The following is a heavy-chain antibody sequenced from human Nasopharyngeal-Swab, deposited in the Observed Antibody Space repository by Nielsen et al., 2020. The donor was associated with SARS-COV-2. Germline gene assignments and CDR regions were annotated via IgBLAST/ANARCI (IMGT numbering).Heavy chain of an antibody. CDR1: GTSIRNYS. CDR3: ARAQDFWSPFDY. V-gene: IGHV4-59*01. CDR2: IYDSGNT. J-gene: IGHJ4*02. Sequence: SETLSLTCTVSGTSIRNYSWNWIRQPPGKGLEWIGYIYDSGNTNYNSSLKSRVTISVDTSKNQFSLNLSSVTAADTAVYYCARAQDFWSPFDYWGQGALVTVSS. D-gene: IGHD3-3*01.